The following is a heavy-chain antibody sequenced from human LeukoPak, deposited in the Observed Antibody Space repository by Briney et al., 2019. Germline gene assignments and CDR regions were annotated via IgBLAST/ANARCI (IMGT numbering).Heavy chain of an antibody. V-gene: IGHV3-30*18. CDR3: AKGAGGGYDDYFDY. CDR1: GFTFSSYG. CDR2: ISYDGSNK. J-gene: IGHJ4*02. D-gene: IGHD5-12*01. Sequence: GRSLRLSCAASGFTFSSYGMHWVRQAPGKGLEWVAVISYDGSNKYYGDSVKGRFTISRDNSKNTLYLQMNSLRAEDTAVYYCAKGAGGGYDDYFDYWGQGTLVTVSS.